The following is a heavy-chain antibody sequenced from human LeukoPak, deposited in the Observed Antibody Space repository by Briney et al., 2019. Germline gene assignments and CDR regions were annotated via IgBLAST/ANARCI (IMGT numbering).Heavy chain of an antibody. CDR1: GGSFSDYW. Sequence: SETLSLTCAVYGGSFSDYWWTWIRQPPGKGLEWIGEINHSGSTNYNPSLKSRVTISVDTSKNQFSLKLSSVTAADTAVYYCAGKGSIVVVPAAINYWGQGTLVTVSS. D-gene: IGHD2-2*01. V-gene: IGHV4-34*01. CDR2: INHSGST. J-gene: IGHJ4*02. CDR3: AGKGSIVVVPAAINY.